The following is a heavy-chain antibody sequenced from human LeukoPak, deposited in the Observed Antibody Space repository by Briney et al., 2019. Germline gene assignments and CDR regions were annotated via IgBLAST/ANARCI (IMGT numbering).Heavy chain of an antibody. CDR1: GFTFSSYG. Sequence: GGSLRLSCADSGFTFSSYGMSWVRQAPGKGLEWVSYISSGSTIYYADSVKGRFTISRDNAKNSLYLQMNSLRAEDTAVYYCAGVATTEGWGQGTLVTVSS. J-gene: IGHJ4*02. D-gene: IGHD5-12*01. CDR2: ISSGSTI. CDR3: AGVATTEG. V-gene: IGHV3-48*04.